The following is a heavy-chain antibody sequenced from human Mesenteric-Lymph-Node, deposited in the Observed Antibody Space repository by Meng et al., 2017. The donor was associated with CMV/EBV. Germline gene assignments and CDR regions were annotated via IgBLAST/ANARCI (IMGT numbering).Heavy chain of an antibody. D-gene: IGHD3-10*01. CDR3: ARDIMVRGVTITPDY. CDR1: GFTFSSYA. CDR2: ISYDGSNK. Sequence: GGSLKISCAASGFTFSSYAMHWVRQAPGKGLEWVAVISYDGSNKYYADSVKGRFTISRDNSKNTLYLQMNSLRAEDTAVYYCARDIMVRGVTITPDYWGQGTLVTVSS. V-gene: IGHV3-30*04. J-gene: IGHJ4*02.